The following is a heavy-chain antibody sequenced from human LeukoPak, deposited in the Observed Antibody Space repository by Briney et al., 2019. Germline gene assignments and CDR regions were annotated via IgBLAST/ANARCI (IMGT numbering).Heavy chain of an antibody. CDR2: INPNSGGT. J-gene: IGHJ4*02. V-gene: IGHV1-2*06. D-gene: IGHD6-19*01. CDR3: ARESSSGWYFNY. CDR1: GYTFTGYY. Sequence: ASVKVSCKASGYTFTGYYMHWVRQAPGQGLEWMGRINPNSGGTNYAQKFQGRVTMTRDTSISTAYMELSRLRPDDTAVYYCARESSSGWYFNYWGQRTLVTVSS.